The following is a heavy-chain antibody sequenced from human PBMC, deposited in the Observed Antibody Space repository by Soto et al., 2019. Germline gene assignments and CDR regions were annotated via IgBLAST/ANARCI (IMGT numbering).Heavy chain of an antibody. CDR2: ISGSGGST. V-gene: IGHV3-23*01. CDR1: GFTFSSYA. Sequence: EVQLLESGGGLVQPGGSLRLSCAASGFTFSSYAMSWVRQAPGKGLEWVSAISGSGGSTYYADSVKGRFTISRDNSKNTLYLQMNSLRAEDTAVYYCAKDSGPYSEYSSSSPQPDWGRGTLVTVSS. J-gene: IGHJ4*02. CDR3: AKDSGPYSEYSSSSPQPD. D-gene: IGHD6-6*01.